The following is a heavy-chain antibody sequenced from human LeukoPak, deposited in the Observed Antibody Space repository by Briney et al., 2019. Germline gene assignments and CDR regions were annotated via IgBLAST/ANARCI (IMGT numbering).Heavy chain of an antibody. CDR1: GFIFNNYA. V-gene: IGHV3-9*01. D-gene: IGHD6-19*01. Sequence: PGGSLRLSCAGSGFIFNNYAMYWVRQPPGKGLEWVSGISWNSGSIDYADSAKGRFTISRDNAKNSLYLQMNSLRVEDTAFYYCAKDNRRHYTSGPNPDSLHWGQGALVTVSS. J-gene: IGHJ4*02. CDR2: ISWNSGSI. CDR3: AKDNRRHYTSGPNPDSLH.